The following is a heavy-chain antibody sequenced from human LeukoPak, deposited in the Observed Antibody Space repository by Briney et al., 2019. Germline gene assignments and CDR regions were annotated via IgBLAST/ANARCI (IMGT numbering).Heavy chain of an antibody. V-gene: IGHV3-23*01. CDR2: ISDTGNT. J-gene: IGHJ4*02. D-gene: IGHD3-3*02. Sequence: GGSLRLSCAASGFTFSSYAMSWVRQAPGKGLEWVSAISDTGNTYHADSVKGGFTISRDSSENPLFLQVNRLRPEDAAVYYCAKAPVTTCRRAFCYPFDYWGLGTLVTVSS. CDR1: GFTFSSYA. CDR3: AKAPVTTCRRAFCYPFDY.